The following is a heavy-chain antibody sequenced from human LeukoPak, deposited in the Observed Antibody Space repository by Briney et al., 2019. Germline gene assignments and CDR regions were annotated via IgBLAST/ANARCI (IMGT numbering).Heavy chain of an antibody. CDR2: IYTSEFT. D-gene: IGHD6-13*01. J-gene: IGHJ5*02. Sequence: PSETLSLTCTVSGGSISGYYWSWIRQPAGKGLELIGRIYTSEFTNYNPSLKSRVIMSVDTSKNQFSLKLNSVTAADTAVHYCARALSRSSSWEFDPWGQGILVTVSS. V-gene: IGHV4-4*07. CDR1: GGSISGYY. CDR3: ARALSRSSSWEFDP.